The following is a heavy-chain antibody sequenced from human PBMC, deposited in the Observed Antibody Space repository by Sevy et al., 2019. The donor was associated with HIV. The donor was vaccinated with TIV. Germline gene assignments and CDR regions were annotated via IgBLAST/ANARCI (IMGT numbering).Heavy chain of an antibody. J-gene: IGHJ4*02. CDR3: ARDPVGATTRSGRGLIDY. CDR2: IISSSSYI. Sequence: GGPLKPSGEASGFTFGSFSMNWFRQAPGKGREWFSSIISSSSYIYYADQVKGRFTISRDNAKNSLYLQMNSLRAEDTAVYYCARDPVGATTRSGRGLIDYWGQGTLVTVSS. CDR1: GFTFGSFS. D-gene: IGHD1-26*01. V-gene: IGHV3-21*01.